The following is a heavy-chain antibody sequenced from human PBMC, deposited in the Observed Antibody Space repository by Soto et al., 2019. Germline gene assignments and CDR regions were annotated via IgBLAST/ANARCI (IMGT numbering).Heavy chain of an antibody. V-gene: IGHV3-30*03. J-gene: IGHJ6*02. CDR3: ARDSDLAPHTIFGVAPLEGYYYYGVDV. CDR2: ISFDGSNR. CDR1: GFTFSNYA. Sequence: HPGGSLRLSCAASGFTFSNYAMHWVRQAPGKGLEWVAIISFDGSNRFYRDSVKGRFTISRDNSRNTLYLQMNSLRAEDTAVYYCARDSDLAPHTIFGVAPLEGYYYYGVDVWGQGTTVTVSS. D-gene: IGHD3-3*01.